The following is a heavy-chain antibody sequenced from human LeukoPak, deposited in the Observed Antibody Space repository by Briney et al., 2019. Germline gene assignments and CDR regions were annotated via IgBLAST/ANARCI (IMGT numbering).Heavy chain of an antibody. CDR3: ATEGWFGGSYFDY. J-gene: IGHJ4*02. V-gene: IGHV1-2*02. CDR2: INPNSGGT. CDR1: GYTFTGYY. Sequence: ASVKVSCKASGYTFTGYYMHWVRQAPGQGLEWMGWINPNSGGTNYAQKFQGRVTMTEDTSTDTAYMELSSLRSEDTAVYYCATEGWFGGSYFDYWGQGTLVTVSS. D-gene: IGHD3-10*01.